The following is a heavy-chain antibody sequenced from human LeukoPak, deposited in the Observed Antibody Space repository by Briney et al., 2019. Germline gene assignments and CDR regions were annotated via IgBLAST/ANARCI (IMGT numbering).Heavy chain of an antibody. CDR2: IIPILGIA. V-gene: IGHV1-69*04. Sequence: ASVKVSCKASGGTFSSYAISWVRQAPRQGLEWMGRIIPILGIANYAQKFQGRVTITADKSTSTAYMELSSLRSEDTAVYYCARDSVVARFDPWGQGTLVTVSS. J-gene: IGHJ5*02. D-gene: IGHD3-10*01. CDR1: GGTFSSYA. CDR3: ARDSVVARFDP.